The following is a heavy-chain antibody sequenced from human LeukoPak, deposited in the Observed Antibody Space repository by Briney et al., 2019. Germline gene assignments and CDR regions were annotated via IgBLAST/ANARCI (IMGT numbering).Heavy chain of an antibody. CDR2: IWYDGSNK. CDR1: GFTFSSYG. Sequence: GRSLRLSCAASGFTFSSYGMQWVRQAPGKGLEWVAVIWYDGSNKYYADSVKGRFIISRDNSKNTLYLQMNSLRAEDTAVYYCAKDSAAYYDILTGYSGANDYWGQGTLVTVSS. V-gene: IGHV3-33*06. J-gene: IGHJ4*02. D-gene: IGHD3-9*01. CDR3: AKDSAAYYDILTGYSGANDY.